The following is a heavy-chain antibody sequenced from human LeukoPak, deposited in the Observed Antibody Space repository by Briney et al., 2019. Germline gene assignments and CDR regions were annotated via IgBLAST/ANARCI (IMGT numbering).Heavy chain of an antibody. CDR1: GFPFINSE. V-gene: IGHV3-48*03. D-gene: IGHD1-14*01. CDR3: AKDPNIS. CDR2: ISVSGASI. J-gene: IGHJ4*02. Sequence: PGGSLRLSCAASGFPFINSEMNWARQPPGKGLEWVSYISVSGASIYYADSERGRFTISRDNAKNSLYLQMDSLTVEDTAIYYCAKDPNISWGQGTLVTVSS.